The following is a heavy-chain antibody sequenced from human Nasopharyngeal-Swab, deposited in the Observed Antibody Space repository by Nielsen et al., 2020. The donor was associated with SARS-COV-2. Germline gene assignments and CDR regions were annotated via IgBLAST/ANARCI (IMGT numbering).Heavy chain of an antibody. Sequence: GGSLRLSCAASGFTFSSYWMSWVRQAPGKGLEWVANIKQDGSEKYYVDSVKGRFTISRDNAKNSLYLQMNSLRAEDTAVYYCARVEGYYYYYIDVWGKGTTVTVSS. CDR2: IKQDGSEK. J-gene: IGHJ6*03. V-gene: IGHV3-7*01. CDR1: GFTFSSYW. CDR3: ARVEGYYYYYIDV.